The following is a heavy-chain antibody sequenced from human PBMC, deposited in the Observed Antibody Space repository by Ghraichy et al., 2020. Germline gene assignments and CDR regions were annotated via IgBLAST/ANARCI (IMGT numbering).Heavy chain of an antibody. V-gene: IGHV4-61*01. D-gene: IGHD1-26*01. J-gene: IGHJ4*02. CDR1: GGSVSSGSYY. CDR2: IYYSGST. Sequence: SQTLSLTCTVSGGSVSSGSYYWSWIRQPPGKGLEWIGYIYYSGSTNYNPSLKSRVTISVDTSKNQFSLKLSSVTAADTAVYYCARDRIVGATGPWGQGTLVTVSS. CDR3: ARDRIVGATGP.